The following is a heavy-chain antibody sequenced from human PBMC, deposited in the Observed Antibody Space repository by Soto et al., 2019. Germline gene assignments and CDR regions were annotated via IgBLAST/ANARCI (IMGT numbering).Heavy chain of an antibody. CDR3: ARLGSSRTKNQRGAAFDP. V-gene: IGHV4-34*01. D-gene: IGHD6-13*01. Sequence: SETLSLTCAVYGGSFSGYYWSWIRQPPGKGLEWIGEINHSGSTNYNPSLKSRVTISVDTSKNQFSLKLSSVTAADTAVYYCARLGSSRTKNQRGAAFDPWGRGTLVTVSS. CDR1: GGSFSGYY. J-gene: IGHJ2*01. CDR2: INHSGST.